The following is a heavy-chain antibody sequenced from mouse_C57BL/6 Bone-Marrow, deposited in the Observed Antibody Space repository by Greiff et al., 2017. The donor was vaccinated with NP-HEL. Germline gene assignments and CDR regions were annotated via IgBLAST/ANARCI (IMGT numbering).Heavy chain of an antibody. CDR2: IYPGSGST. V-gene: IGHV1-55*01. D-gene: IGHD3-2*02. CDR3: ARWTAQATAYAMDY. J-gene: IGHJ4*01. Sequence: QVQLQQPGAELVKPGASVKMSCTASGYTFTSYWLTWVKQRPGQGLEWIGDIYPGSGSTNYNAQFKSKATLTVDTSSSTAYMQLSSLTSEDSAVYYCARWTAQATAYAMDYWGQGTSVTVSS. CDR1: GYTFTSYW.